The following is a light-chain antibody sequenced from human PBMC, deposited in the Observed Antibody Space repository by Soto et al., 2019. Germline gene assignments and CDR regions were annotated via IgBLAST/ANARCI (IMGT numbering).Light chain of an antibody. CDR3: QQYGSSLWT. Sequence: IHLTPPPSTLPASLIAMFTTTCRASQRISSWLAWYQQKPGKAPKLLMYKESTLKSGVPSRFSGSGFGTDFTLTISRLEPEDFAVYYCQQYGSSLWTFGQGTKVDI. CDR1: QRISSW. J-gene: IGKJ1*01. CDR2: KES. V-gene: IGKV1-5*03.